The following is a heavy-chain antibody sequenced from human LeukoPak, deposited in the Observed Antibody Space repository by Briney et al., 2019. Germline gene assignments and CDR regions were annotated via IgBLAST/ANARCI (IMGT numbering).Heavy chain of an antibody. CDR1: GFTFSSYA. V-gene: IGHV3-30-3*01. Sequence: AGSLRLSCAASGFTFSSYAMSWVRQAPGKGLEWVAVISYDGSNKYYADSVKGRFTISRDNSKNTLSLQMNSLRAEDTAVYYCARIATPMFSTRRRAFGYWGPGTLVTVSS. CDR2: ISYDGSNK. J-gene: IGHJ4*02. CDR3: ARIATPMFSTRRRAFGY. D-gene: IGHD3-10*02.